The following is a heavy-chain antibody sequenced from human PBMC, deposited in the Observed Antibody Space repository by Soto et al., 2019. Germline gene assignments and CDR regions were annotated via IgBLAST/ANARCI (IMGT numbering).Heavy chain of an antibody. CDR3: ARGSRYSSGYSGHLRGREAYYFDY. J-gene: IGHJ4*02. Sequence: QVQLQQWGAGLLKPSETLSLTCAVYGGSFSGYYWSWIRQPPGKGLEWIGEINHSGSTNYNPSLKSRVTISVDTSKNQFSLKLSSVTAADTAVYYCARGSRYSSGYSGHLRGREAYYFDYWGQGTLVTVSS. CDR1: GGSFSGYY. D-gene: IGHD3-22*01. V-gene: IGHV4-34*01. CDR2: INHSGST.